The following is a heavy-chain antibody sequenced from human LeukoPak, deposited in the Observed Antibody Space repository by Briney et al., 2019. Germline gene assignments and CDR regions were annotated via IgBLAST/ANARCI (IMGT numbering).Heavy chain of an antibody. D-gene: IGHD1-14*01. CDR1: VYSISSGYY. V-gene: IGHV4-38-2*02. CDR2: IHHSGIT. Sequence: SETLSLTCTVSVYSISSGYYWGWIRQPPGKGLEWIGSIHHSGITYYNPSLKSRVTISVDTSKNQFSLRVDSVTAADTAVYYCARDLYDDNRCFDFWGQGILVTVSS. CDR3: ARDLYDDNRCFDF. J-gene: IGHJ4*02.